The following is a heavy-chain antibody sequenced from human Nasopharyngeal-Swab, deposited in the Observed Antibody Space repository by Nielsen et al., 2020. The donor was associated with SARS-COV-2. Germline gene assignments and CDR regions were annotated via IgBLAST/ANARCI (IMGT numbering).Heavy chain of an antibody. CDR3: ASGPRGSYLQFDN. CDR1: GFTFSSFA. D-gene: IGHD1-26*01. Sequence: GGSLRLSCAASGFTFSSFAMSWVRQAPGKGLVWVSRINLDGSTTSYADSVRGRFTISRDNAKNTLYLQMNSLRAEDTAVYYCASGPRGSYLQFDNWGQGTLVTVSS. J-gene: IGHJ4*02. V-gene: IGHV3-74*01. CDR2: INLDGSTT.